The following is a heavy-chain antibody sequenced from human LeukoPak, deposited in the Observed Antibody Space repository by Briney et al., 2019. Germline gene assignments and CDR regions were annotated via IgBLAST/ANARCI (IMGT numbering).Heavy chain of an antibody. CDR2: IYYSGST. CDR3: ARDREVGATGYYFDY. CDR1: GGSISSDNYY. V-gene: IGHV4-39*02. D-gene: IGHD1-26*01. Sequence: SETLSLTCTVSGGSISSDNYYWGWIRQPPGKGLEFIGSIYYSGSTYYNPSLKSRVTISVDTSKNHFSLRLSSVTAADTAVYYCARDREVGATGYYFDYWGQGTLVTVPS. J-gene: IGHJ4*02.